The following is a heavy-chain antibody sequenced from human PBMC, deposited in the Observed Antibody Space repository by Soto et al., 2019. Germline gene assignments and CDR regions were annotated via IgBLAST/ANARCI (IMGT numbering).Heavy chain of an antibody. J-gene: IGHJ6*02. D-gene: IGHD3-3*01. CDR2: ISYDGSNK. CDR1: GFTFSSYG. Sequence: QVQLVESGGGVVQPGRSLRLSCAASGFTFSSYGMHWVRQAPGKGLEWVAVISYDGSNKYYADSVKGRFTISRDNSKKTLYLQMNSLRAEDTAVYYCAKDWSGYFYYYGMDVWGQGTTVTVSS. V-gene: IGHV3-30*18. CDR3: AKDWSGYFYYYGMDV.